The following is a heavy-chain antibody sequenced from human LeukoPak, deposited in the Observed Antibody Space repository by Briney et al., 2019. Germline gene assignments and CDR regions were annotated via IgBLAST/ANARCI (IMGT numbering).Heavy chain of an antibody. J-gene: IGHJ6*03. CDR1: GYTFTSYG. CDR3: ARDLASSSSPYYYYYMDV. CDR2: ISSYNGNT. V-gene: IGHV1-18*01. D-gene: IGHD6-6*01. Sequence: ASVKVSCQASGYTFTSYGISWLRQPPGQGVAWVGWISSYNGNTNYAQKLQGRVTMTGDTSTSTVYMELSSLRSEDTAVYYCARDLASSSSPYYYYYMDVWGKGTTVTVSS.